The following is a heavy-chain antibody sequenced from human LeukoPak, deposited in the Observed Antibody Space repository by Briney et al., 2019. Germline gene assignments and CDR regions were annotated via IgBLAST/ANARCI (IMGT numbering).Heavy chain of an antibody. Sequence: GALRLSCAASGFTFSSYSMNWVRQAPGKGLEWVSSISSSSSYIYYADSVKGRFTISRDNAKNSLYLQMNSLRAEDTAVYYCARGIEGVLGAFDIWGQGTMVTVSS. CDR3: ARGIEGVLGAFDI. D-gene: IGHD3-16*02. J-gene: IGHJ3*02. V-gene: IGHV3-21*01. CDR2: ISSSSSYI. CDR1: GFTFSSYS.